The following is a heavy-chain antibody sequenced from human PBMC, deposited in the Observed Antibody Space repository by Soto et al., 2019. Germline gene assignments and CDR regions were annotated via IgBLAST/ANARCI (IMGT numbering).Heavy chain of an antibody. J-gene: IGHJ4*02. V-gene: IGHV3-23*01. Sequence: PGGSLRLSCAASGFTFSSYAMSWVLQAPGKGLEWVSAISGSGGSTYYADSVKGRFTISRDNSKNTLYLQMNSLRAEDTAVYYCAKGTGFTMVRGVILYWGQGTLVTVSS. CDR3: AKGTGFTMVRGVILY. D-gene: IGHD3-10*01. CDR1: GFTFSSYA. CDR2: ISGSGGST.